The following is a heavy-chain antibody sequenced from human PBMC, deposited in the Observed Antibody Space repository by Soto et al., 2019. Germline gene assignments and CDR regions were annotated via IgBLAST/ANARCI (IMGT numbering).Heavy chain of an antibody. CDR3: ARTYFYGSGRKDYFDY. CDR1: GGSISSNTDY. CDR2: IYYSGST. J-gene: IGHJ4*02. Sequence: PSETLSLTCTVSGGSISSNTDYWGWIRQSPGKGLEWIGSIYYSGSTYYNPSLKSRVTISGDTSKNQFSLKLSSVTAADTAVYYCARTYFYGSGRKDYFDYWGQGALVTVSS. D-gene: IGHD3-10*01. V-gene: IGHV4-39*01.